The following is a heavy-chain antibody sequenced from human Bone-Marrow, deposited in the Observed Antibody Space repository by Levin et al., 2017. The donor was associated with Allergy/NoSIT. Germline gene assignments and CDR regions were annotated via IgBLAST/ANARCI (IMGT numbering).Heavy chain of an antibody. CDR2: ISAYNANT. J-gene: IGHJ4*02. CDR1: GDTFTRYG. CDR3: AREDSRGYYPY. V-gene: IGHV1-18*01. Sequence: ASVKVSCKASGDTFTRYGISWVRQAPGQGLDWMGWISAYNANTNYAQKVEGRVTMTIDTSTTSAYLELRSLKSDDTAFYFCAREDSRGYYPYWGQGTLVTVSS. D-gene: IGHD3-22*01.